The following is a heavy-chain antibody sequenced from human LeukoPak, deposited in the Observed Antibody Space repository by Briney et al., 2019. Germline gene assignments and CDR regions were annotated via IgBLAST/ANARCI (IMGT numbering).Heavy chain of an antibody. V-gene: IGHV4-39*07. Sequence: PSETLSLTCTVSGGSISSSSHYWGWIRQPPGKGLEWIGSIYYSGSTYYNPSLKSGVTISVDTSKNQFSLKLRSVTAADTAVYYCSRGGWSAYDHDYWGQGTLVTVSS. CDR2: IYYSGST. D-gene: IGHD5-12*01. CDR1: GGSISSSSHY. CDR3: SRGGWSAYDHDY. J-gene: IGHJ4*02.